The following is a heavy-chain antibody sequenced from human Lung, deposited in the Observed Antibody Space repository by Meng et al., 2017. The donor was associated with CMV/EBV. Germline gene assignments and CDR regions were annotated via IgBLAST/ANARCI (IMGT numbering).Heavy chain of an antibody. V-gene: IGHV1-8*01. J-gene: IGHJ5*01. Sequence: SVXVSXXASGYTFTSYDINWVRQATGQGLEWMGWMNPNSGNTAYAPKFQGRLTMTRNTSINTAYMDLSSLRSEDTAIYYCTRGRGSTHKGNWFDPWGPGTXVPVAS. CDR1: GYTFTSYD. D-gene: IGHD3-10*01. CDR3: TRGRGSTHKGNWFDP. CDR2: MNPNSGNT.